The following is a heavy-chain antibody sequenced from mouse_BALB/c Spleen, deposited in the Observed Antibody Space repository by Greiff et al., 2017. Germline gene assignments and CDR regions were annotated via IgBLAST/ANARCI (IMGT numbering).Heavy chain of an antibody. CDR3: ARPDYYRSWFAY. Sequence: QVQLKESGAELAKPGASVKMSCKASGYPFTSYWMHWVKQRPGQGLEWIGYINPSTGYTEYNQKFKDKATLTADKSSSTAYMQLSSLTSEDSAVYYCARPDYYRSWFAYWGQGTLVTVSA. V-gene: IGHV1-7*01. CDR2: INPSTGYT. CDR1: GYPFTSYW. J-gene: IGHJ3*01. D-gene: IGHD2-14*01.